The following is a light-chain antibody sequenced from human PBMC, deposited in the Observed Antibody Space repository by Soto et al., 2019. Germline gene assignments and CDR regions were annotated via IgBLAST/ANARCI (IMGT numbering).Light chain of an antibody. V-gene: IGKV3-11*01. CDR3: QQRTNWPPWT. CDR2: DAS. CDR1: QSVGTY. J-gene: IGKJ1*01. Sequence: EIVLTQSPVTLSLSPGERATLSCRASQSVGTYLAWYQQKPGQAPRLIIYDASSRATGIPARFSGSGSGTDFTLTISSLEPEDCAVYVCQQRTNWPPWTFGRGTKVEIK.